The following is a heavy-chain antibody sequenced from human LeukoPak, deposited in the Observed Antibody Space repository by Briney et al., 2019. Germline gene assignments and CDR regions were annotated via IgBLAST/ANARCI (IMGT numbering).Heavy chain of an antibody. V-gene: IGHV5-51*01. J-gene: IGHJ5*02. CDR2: IYPGDSDT. Sequence: GESLKISCKGSGYSFTSYWIGWVRQMPGKGLEWMGIIYPGDSDTRYSPSFQGQVTISADKSTSTAYLQWSSLKASDTAMYYCARGETMVRGFSGFDPWGQGTLVTVSS. D-gene: IGHD3-10*01. CDR3: ARGETMVRGFSGFDP. CDR1: GYSFTSYW.